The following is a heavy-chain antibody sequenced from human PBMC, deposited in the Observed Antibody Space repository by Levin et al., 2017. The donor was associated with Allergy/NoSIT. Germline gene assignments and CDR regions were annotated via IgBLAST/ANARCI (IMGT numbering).Heavy chain of an antibody. J-gene: IGHJ3*02. CDR3: ARLIGQIVGTAGTRAFDI. Sequence: PGESLKISCKASGYSFSKCWVGWVRQMPGKGLEWMGVIYPDDSDTRYSPSFQGQVTISADRSINTAYLQWASLEAADTAMYYCARLIGQIVGTAGTRAFDIWGQGTMITVSS. D-gene: IGHD2-21*02. V-gene: IGHV5-51*01. CDR2: IYPDDSDT. CDR1: GYSFSKCW.